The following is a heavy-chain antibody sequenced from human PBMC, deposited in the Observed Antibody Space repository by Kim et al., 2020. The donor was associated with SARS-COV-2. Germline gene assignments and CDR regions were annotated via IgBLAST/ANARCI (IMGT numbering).Heavy chain of an antibody. CDR3: ARDLDMITFGGVIVDAFDI. CDR2: INTNTGNP. Sequence: ASVKVSCKASGYTFTSYAMNWVRQAPGQGLEWMGWINTNTGNPTYAQGFTGRFVFSLDTSVSTAYLQISSLKAEDTAVYYCARDLDMITFGGVIVDAFDIWGQGTMVTVSS. D-gene: IGHD3-16*02. CDR1: GYTFTSYA. J-gene: IGHJ3*02. V-gene: IGHV7-4-1*02.